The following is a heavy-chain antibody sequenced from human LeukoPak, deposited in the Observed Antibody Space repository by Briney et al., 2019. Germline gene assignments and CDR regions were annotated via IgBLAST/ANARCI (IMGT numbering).Heavy chain of an antibody. V-gene: IGHV4-39*07. D-gene: IGHD2-2*01. J-gene: IGHJ6*02. CDR1: DGSISSSSYY. CDR3: ARSPYAPGGFYGMDV. CDR2: LYYSGRI. Sequence: PSETLSLTCTVSDGSISSSSYYWAWIRQPPEKGLEWIASLYYSGRIYYNPSLESRVTISLDTSKSQFSLKLISVTAADTAVYYCARSPYAPGGFYGMDVWGQGTTVTVSS.